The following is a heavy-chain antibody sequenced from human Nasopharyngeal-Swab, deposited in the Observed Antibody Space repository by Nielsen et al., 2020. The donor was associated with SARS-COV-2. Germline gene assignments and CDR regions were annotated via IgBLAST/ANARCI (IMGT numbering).Heavy chain of an antibody. CDR2: ISYDGSNK. V-gene: IGHV3-30*18. CDR3: AKGLEMATADY. D-gene: IGHD5-24*01. Sequence: LSLTCAASGFIFSTYAMHWVRQAPGKGLEWVAVISYDGSNKYYADSVKGRFTISRDNSKNTLYLQMNSLRAEDTAVYYCAKGLEMATADYWGQGTLVTVSS. J-gene: IGHJ4*02. CDR1: GFIFSTYA.